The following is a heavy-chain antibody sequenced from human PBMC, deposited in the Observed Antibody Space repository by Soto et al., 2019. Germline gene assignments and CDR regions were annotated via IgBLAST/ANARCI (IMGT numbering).Heavy chain of an antibody. CDR1: GFTFSTCW. V-gene: IGHV3-7*01. Sequence: EVQLVESGGGLVQPGGSLRLSCAASGFTFSTCWMMWVRQAPGKGLEWVANINQDGSERYYVDSVKGRFTISRDNAKNSLYLQMNSLRAEDTAVYYWVKDNRGCYWGQGTLVTVSS. CDR3: VKDNRGCY. J-gene: IGHJ4*02. CDR2: INQDGSER. D-gene: IGHD3-10*01.